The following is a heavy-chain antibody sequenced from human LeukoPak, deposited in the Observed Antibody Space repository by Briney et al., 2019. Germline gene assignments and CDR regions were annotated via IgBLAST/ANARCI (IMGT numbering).Heavy chain of an antibody. J-gene: IGHJ5*02. Sequence: GGSLRLSCAASGFTFSSYSMNWVRQAPGKGLEWVSYISSSSSTIYYADSVKGRFTISRDNAKNSLYLQMNSLRAEDTAVYYCARAVSSGYFGPWFGWFDPWGQGTLVTVSS. V-gene: IGHV3-48*01. CDR2: ISSSSSTI. D-gene: IGHD3-22*01. CDR3: ARAVSSGYFGPWFGWFDP. CDR1: GFTFSSYS.